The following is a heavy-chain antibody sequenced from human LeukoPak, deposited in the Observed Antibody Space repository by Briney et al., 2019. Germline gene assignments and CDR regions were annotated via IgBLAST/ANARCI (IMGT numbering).Heavy chain of an antibody. D-gene: IGHD3-3*01. Sequence: SETLSLTCTVSGDSISSYYWSWIRQPPGKGLEWIGYIYYRGSTYYNPSLTSRVTISVDTSKNQFSLKLNSVTAADTAVYYCARDPYYDFWSGPHEKRGFDPWGQGTLVTVSS. J-gene: IGHJ5*02. V-gene: IGHV4-59*01. CDR1: GDSISSYY. CDR2: IYYRGST. CDR3: ARDPYYDFWSGPHEKRGFDP.